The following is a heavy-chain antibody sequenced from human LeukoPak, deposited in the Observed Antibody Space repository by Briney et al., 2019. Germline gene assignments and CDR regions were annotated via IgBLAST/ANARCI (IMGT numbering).Heavy chain of an antibody. J-gene: IGHJ4*02. V-gene: IGHV1-69*13. CDR1: GYTFTSYG. CDR3: ARDSVWGSGRLDY. CDR2: IIPIFGTA. Sequence: GASVKVACKDSGYTFTSYGISWVRQAPGQGLEWMGGIIPIFGTANYAQKFQGRVTITADESTSTAYMELSSLRSEDTAVYYCARDSVWGSGRLDYWGQGTLVTVSS. D-gene: IGHD3-10*01.